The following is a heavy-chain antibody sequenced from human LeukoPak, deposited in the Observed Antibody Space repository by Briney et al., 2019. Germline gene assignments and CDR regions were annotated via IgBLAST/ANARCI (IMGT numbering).Heavy chain of an antibody. J-gene: IGHJ3*02. CDR1: GLSLSTSGVG. Sequence: GSGPTLVNPTQTLTLTCTLSGLSLSTSGVGVGWIRQPPGKALEWLALIYWSDEKRYSPSLKSRLTITKDTSKIQVVLAMTNMDPVDTATYYCAHTQYYFDSGGVDDGFDIWGQGTLVTVSS. CDR2: IYWSDEK. D-gene: IGHD3-22*01. CDR3: AHTQYYFDSGGVDDGFDI. V-gene: IGHV2-5*01.